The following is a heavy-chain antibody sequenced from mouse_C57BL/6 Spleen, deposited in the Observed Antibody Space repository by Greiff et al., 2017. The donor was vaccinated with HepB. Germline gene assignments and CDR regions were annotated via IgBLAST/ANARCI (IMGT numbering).Heavy chain of an antibody. J-gene: IGHJ2*01. V-gene: IGHV5-16*01. Sequence: EVQLVESEGGLVQPGSSMKLSCTASGFTFSDYYMAWVRQVPEKGLEWVANINYDGSSTYYLDSLKSRFIISRDNAKNILYLQMSSQKSEDTAAYYCTRERYSNPFEHWGKGTTLTVSS. CDR3: TRERYSNPFEH. CDR1: GFTFSDYY. D-gene: IGHD2-5*01. CDR2: INYDGSST.